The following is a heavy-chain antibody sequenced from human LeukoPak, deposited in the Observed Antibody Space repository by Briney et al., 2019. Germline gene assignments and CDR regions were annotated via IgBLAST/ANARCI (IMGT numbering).Heavy chain of an antibody. Sequence: SETLSLTCAVYGGSFSGYYWSWIRQPPGKGLECIGEINHSGSTNYNPSLKSRVTTSVDTSKNQFSLKLSSVTAADTAVYYCARLPTPNYYYYYYMDVWGKGTTVTVSS. D-gene: IGHD4-11*01. J-gene: IGHJ6*03. CDR3: ARLPTPNYYYYYYMDV. CDR2: INHSGST. V-gene: IGHV4-34*01. CDR1: GGSFSGYY.